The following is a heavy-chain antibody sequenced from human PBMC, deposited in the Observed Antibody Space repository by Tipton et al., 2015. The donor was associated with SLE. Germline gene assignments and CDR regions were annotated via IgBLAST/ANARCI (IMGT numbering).Heavy chain of an antibody. D-gene: IGHD4-11*01. CDR2: IYTSGST. V-gene: IGHV4-61*02. Sequence: TLSLTCTVSGDSISSSSYYWSWIRQPAGKGLEWIGRIYTSGSTNYNPSLKSRVTISVDTSKNQFSLKLSSVTAADTAVYYCASGPSNSLPPRIWGQGTLVTVSS. CDR3: ASGPSNSLPPRI. J-gene: IGHJ4*02. CDR1: GDSISSSSYY.